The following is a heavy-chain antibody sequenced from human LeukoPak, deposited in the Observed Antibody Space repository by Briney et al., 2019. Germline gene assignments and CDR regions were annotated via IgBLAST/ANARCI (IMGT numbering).Heavy chain of an antibody. CDR1: GGSISSSSYY. J-gene: IGHJ4*02. Sequence: SSETLSLTCTVSGGSISSSSYYWGWIRQPPGKGLEWIGSIYYSGSTYYNPSLESRVTVSVDTSKNQFSLKLNSVTAADTAVYYCVRVETYTSSGKGFDYWGQGTLVTVSS. V-gene: IGHV4-39*07. D-gene: IGHD6-6*01. CDR2: IYYSGST. CDR3: VRVETYTSSGKGFDY.